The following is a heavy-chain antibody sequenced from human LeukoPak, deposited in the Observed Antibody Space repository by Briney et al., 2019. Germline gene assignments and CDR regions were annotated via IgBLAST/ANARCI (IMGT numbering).Heavy chain of an antibody. V-gene: IGHV3-30*02. CDR1: GFTFTSYD. CDR3: AKDGRNWNFDY. J-gene: IGHJ4*02. Sequence: GGSLRLSCAASGFTFTSYDMHWVRQAPGKGLEWVALIRYDGSFKSYADSVKGRFTISRDNSKNTLCLQMNSLRAEDTAFYCCAKDGRNWNFDYWGQGTLVTVSS. D-gene: IGHD1-20*01. CDR2: IRYDGSFK.